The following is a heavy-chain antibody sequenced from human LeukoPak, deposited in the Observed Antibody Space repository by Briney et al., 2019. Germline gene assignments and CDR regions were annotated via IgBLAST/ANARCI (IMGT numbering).Heavy chain of an antibody. V-gene: IGHV3-23*01. Sequence: GGSLRLSCAASGFTLSSYGMSWVRQAPGKGLEWVSAISGSGGSTYYADSVKGRFTISRDNSKNTLYRQMNSLRAEDTAVYYCAKCHDYVWGSYRPYWYFDLWGRGTLVTVSS. CDR2: ISGSGGST. J-gene: IGHJ2*01. CDR1: GFTLSSYG. D-gene: IGHD3-16*02. CDR3: AKCHDYVWGSYRPYWYFDL.